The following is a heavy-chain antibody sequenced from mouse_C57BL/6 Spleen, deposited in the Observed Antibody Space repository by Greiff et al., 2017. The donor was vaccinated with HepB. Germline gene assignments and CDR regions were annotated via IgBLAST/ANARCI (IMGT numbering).Heavy chain of an antibody. CDR2: IDPSDSYT. Sequence: QVQLQQPGAELVKPGASVKLSCKASGYTFTSYWMQWVKQRPGQGLEWIGEIDPSDSYTNYNQKFKGKATLTVDTSSSTAYMQLSSLTSEDSAVYYCARLLSDAMDDWGQGTSVTVSS. J-gene: IGHJ4*01. D-gene: IGHD2-1*01. V-gene: IGHV1-50*01. CDR3: ARLLSDAMDD. CDR1: GYTFTSYW.